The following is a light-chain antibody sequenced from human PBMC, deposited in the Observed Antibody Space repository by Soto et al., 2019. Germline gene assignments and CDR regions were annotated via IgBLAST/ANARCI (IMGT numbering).Light chain of an antibody. J-gene: IGKJ1*01. CDR2: KAF. Sequence: EIQMTQSPSTLSVYVGDSVTITSRPSQNIRSWLAWYQQKRGKAPMLLIYKAFTLKSGVPSRFSVSGSGTEFTLTISSLQPDDFATYYRQHYNSYSEAFGQETKVDIK. V-gene: IGKV1-5*03. CDR1: QNIRSW. CDR3: QHYNSYSEA.